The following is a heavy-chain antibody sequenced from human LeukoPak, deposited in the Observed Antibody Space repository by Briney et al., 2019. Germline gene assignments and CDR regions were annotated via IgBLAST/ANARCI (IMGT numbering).Heavy chain of an antibody. J-gene: IGHJ4*02. CDR3: ARARYNGYDPRFDY. V-gene: IGHV4-30-4*01. CDR1: GGSLSSGDYY. CDR2: RYYSGAT. D-gene: IGHD5-12*01. Sequence: PSQTLSLTCTVSGGSLSSGDYYWRWIRQPPGKGLEWIGFRYYSGATYYNPSLKSRVAISVDTSKNQFSLKLSSLTAADAAVYYCARARYNGYDPRFDYWGQGTLVTVSS.